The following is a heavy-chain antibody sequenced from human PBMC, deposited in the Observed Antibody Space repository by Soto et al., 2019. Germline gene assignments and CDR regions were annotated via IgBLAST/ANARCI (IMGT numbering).Heavy chain of an antibody. CDR3: ARDWSPNGVATPGVY. CDR2: TNAGNGNT. CDR1: GYTFTSYA. D-gene: IGHD5-12*01. Sequence: ASVKVSCKASGYTFTSYAMHWVRQAPGQRLEWMGWTNAGNGNTKYSQKFQGRVTITRDTSASTAYMELSSLRSEDTAVYYCARDWSPNGVATPGVYWGQGTLVTVSS. J-gene: IGHJ4*02. V-gene: IGHV1-3*01.